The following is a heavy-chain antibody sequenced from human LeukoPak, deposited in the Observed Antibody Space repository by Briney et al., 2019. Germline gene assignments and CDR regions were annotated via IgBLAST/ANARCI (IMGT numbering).Heavy chain of an antibody. Sequence: SQTLSLTCTVSGGSISSGGYYWSWIRQPPGKGLEWIGYIYHSGSTYYNPSLKSRVTISVDTSKNQLSLKLSSVTAADTAVYYCARAGGFTILRGAGNNWFDPWGQGTLVTVSS. CDR3: ARAGGFTILRGAGNNWFDP. D-gene: IGHD3-10*01. CDR2: IYHSGST. V-gene: IGHV4-30-2*01. CDR1: GGSISSGGYY. J-gene: IGHJ5*02.